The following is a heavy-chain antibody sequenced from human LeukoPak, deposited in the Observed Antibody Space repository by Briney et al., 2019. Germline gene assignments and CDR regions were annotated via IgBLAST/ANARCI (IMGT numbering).Heavy chain of an antibody. CDR2: ISSSSSYI. CDR3: ARGHDYANYMDV. Sequence: GGSLRLSCAASGFTFSTYSMDWVRQAPGKGLEWVSSISSSSSYIYYADSVKGRFTISKDNAKNSLYLQMNSLRAEDTAVYYCARGHDYANYMDVWGKGTTVTVSS. D-gene: IGHD4-17*01. V-gene: IGHV3-21*01. J-gene: IGHJ6*03. CDR1: GFTFSTYS.